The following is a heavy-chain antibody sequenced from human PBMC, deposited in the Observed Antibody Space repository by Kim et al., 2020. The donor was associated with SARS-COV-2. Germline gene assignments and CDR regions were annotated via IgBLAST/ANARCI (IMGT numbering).Heavy chain of an antibody. CDR1: GFTFSNAW. CDR2: IKSKTDGGTT. V-gene: IGHV3-15*01. D-gene: IGHD6-13*01. CDR3: TMPEYSSSSMGSWYFDL. Sequence: GGSLRLSCAASGFTFSNAWMSWVRQAPGKGLEWVGRIKSKTDGGTTDYAAPVKGRFTISRDDSKNTLYLQMNSLKTEDTAVYYCTMPEYSSSSMGSWYFDLWGRGTLVTVSS. J-gene: IGHJ2*01.